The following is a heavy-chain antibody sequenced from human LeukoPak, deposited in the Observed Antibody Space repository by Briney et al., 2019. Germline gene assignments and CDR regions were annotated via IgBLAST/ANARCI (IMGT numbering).Heavy chain of an antibody. J-gene: IGHJ3*02. Sequence: SETLSLTCTVSGGSISSGDYYWSWIRQPPGKGLEWIGYIYYSGSTYYNPSLKSRLTIFVDTSKNQLSLRLTSVTAADTAVYYCARHAAAGTFAFDIWGQGTMVTVSS. CDR3: ARHAAAGTFAFDI. CDR1: GGSISSGDYY. CDR2: IYYSGST. D-gene: IGHD6-13*01. V-gene: IGHV4-30-4*01.